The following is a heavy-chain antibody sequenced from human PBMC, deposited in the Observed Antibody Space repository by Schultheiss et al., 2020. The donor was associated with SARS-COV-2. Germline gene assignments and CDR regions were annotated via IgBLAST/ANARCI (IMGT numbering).Heavy chain of an antibody. CDR2: ITSNSRYI. CDR1: GFTFSSYA. D-gene: IGHD3-10*01. Sequence: GESLKISCAASGFTFSSYAMSWVRQAPGKGLEWVSSITSNSRYIDYRDSVKGRFTISRDNAKNSLYLQMNSLRGEDTGVYYCARDLGEWFGEFDYWGQGTLVTVSS. CDR3: ARDLGEWFGEFDY. J-gene: IGHJ4*02. V-gene: IGHV3-21*06.